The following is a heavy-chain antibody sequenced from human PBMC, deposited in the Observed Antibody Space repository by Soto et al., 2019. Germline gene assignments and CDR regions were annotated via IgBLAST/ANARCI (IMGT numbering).Heavy chain of an antibody. J-gene: IGHJ5*02. CDR2: TSYSGTT. Sequence: PSETLSLTCTVSGGSMSSGIYYWSWIRQPPGKGLECIGFTSYSGTTYYNTSLWSRVSMSVDTSKNQFSLKVSSVTAADTAIYYCARHVERGYRRPRWFDPWGQGTLVTVSS. CDR3: ARHVERGYRRPRWFDP. CDR1: GGSMSSGIYY. V-gene: IGHV4-30-4*01. D-gene: IGHD5-18*01.